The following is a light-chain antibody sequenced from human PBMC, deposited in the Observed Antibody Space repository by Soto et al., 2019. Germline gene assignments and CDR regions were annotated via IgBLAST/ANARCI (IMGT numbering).Light chain of an antibody. CDR2: DAS. V-gene: IGKV1-27*01. J-gene: IGKJ1*01. CDR3: QRYNSVPRT. Sequence: DIQMTQSPSSLSASVGDRVTITCRASQAISNYLAWDQQRPGQVPRLVIYDASTLQSGVPSRFSGGRSGTEFTLTISNLQPEDVATYYCQRYNSVPRTFGQGTKVEIK. CDR1: QAISNY.